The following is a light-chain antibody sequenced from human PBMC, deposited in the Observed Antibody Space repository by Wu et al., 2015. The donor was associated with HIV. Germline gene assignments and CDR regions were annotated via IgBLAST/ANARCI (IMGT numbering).Light chain of an antibody. V-gene: IGKV3-11*01. CDR3: QQYNNWPPDS. Sequence: DILLTQSPATLSLSPGERATLSCRASQSVNWYLAWFQQKPGQVPRLLIYDSANRATGIPGRFSGSGSGTDFTLTINSLQSEDFAVYYCQQYNNWPPDSFGQGTKLEIK. CDR1: QSVNWY. J-gene: IGKJ2*03. CDR2: DSA.